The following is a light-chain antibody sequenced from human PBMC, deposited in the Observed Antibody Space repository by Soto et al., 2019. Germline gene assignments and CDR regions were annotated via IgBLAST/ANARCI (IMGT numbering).Light chain of an antibody. J-gene: IGKJ2*01. CDR1: QSVSRN. Sequence: EIVMAQSPATLSVSPGERATLSCRASQSVSRNLAWYQQKPGQAPRLLIYGASTRATGIPATLSGSGSGTEFTLTISSLQSEDFAVYYCQQYHNWPYTFGQGTKLEIK. V-gene: IGKV3-15*01. CDR3: QQYHNWPYT. CDR2: GAS.